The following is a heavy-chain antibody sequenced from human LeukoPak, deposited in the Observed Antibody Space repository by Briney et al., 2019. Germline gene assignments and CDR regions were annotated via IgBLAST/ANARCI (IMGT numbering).Heavy chain of an antibody. CDR1: GGSISSSSYY. V-gene: IGHV4-39*01. J-gene: IGHJ4*02. CDR3: ARIVGASDY. CDR2: IYYSGSI. Sequence: SETLSLTCTVSGGSISSSSYYWGWIRQPPGKGLGWIGSIYYSGSIYYNPSLKSRVTISVNTSKNQFSLKLCSVTAADTAVYYCARIVGASDYWGQGTLVTVSS. D-gene: IGHD1-26*01.